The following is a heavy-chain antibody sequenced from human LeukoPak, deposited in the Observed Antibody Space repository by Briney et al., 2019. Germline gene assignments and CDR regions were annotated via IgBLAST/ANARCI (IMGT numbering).Heavy chain of an antibody. V-gene: IGHV3-9*01. J-gene: IGHJ5*02. CDR2: ISWNGGYI. CDR1: GFTFGDFA. CDR3: AKGQAPMVRGVTNWFDP. D-gene: IGHD3-10*01. Sequence: GGSLRLSCTVSGFTFGDFAMRWVRHRPGKGLEWVSGISWNGGYIAYADSAKGRFTISRDNAKNSLYMQMNSLRSEATAFYYCAKGQAPMVRGVTNWFDPWGQGTLVTVSS.